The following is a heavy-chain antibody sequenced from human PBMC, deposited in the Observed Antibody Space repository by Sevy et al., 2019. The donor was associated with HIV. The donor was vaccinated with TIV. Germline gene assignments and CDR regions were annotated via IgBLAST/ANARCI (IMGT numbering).Heavy chain of an antibody. Sequence: GSLRLSCAASGFTFSSYSMNWVRQAPGKGLEWVSSISSSSSYIYYADSVKGRFTISRDNAKNSLYLQMNSLRAEDTAVYYCARDALPYYDFWSGYYPNYYYYYGMDVWGQGTTVTVSS. V-gene: IGHV3-21*01. CDR1: GFTFSSYS. CDR2: ISSSSSYI. CDR3: ARDALPYYDFWSGYYPNYYYYYGMDV. D-gene: IGHD3-3*01. J-gene: IGHJ6*02.